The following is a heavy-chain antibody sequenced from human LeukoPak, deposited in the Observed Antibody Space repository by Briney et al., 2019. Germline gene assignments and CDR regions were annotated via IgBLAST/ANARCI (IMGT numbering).Heavy chain of an antibody. Sequence: SETLSLTCAVYGGSFSGYYWSWIRQPPGKGLEWIGSIYYSGSTYYNPSLKSRVTISVDTSKNQFSLKLSSVTAADTAVYYCATTTRIVGATLWGQGTLVTVSS. J-gene: IGHJ4*02. CDR1: GGSFSGYY. CDR2: IYYSGST. V-gene: IGHV4-34*01. CDR3: ATTTRIVGATL. D-gene: IGHD1-26*01.